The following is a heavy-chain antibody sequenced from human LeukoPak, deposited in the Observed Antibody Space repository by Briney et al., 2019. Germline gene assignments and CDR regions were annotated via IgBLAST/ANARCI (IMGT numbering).Heavy chain of an antibody. CDR2: MYTSGYI. CDR1: GGSISSGSYY. J-gene: IGHJ4*02. Sequence: SETLSLTCTVSGGSISSGSYYWSWIRQPAGKGLEYIGRMYTSGYINYNPSLKSRVTLSIDTSKNQFSLKLSSVTAADTAMYYCAGSRYCGGGACYATFDYWGQGTLATVSS. V-gene: IGHV4-61*02. D-gene: IGHD2-21*02. CDR3: AGSRYCGGGACYATFDY.